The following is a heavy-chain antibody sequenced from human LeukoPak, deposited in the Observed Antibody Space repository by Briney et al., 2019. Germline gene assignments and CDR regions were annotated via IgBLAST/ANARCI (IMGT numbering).Heavy chain of an antibody. D-gene: IGHD6-13*01. CDR3: ARQEQQLIYNWFDP. CDR1: GGSISSYY. CDR2: IYYSGST. J-gene: IGHJ5*02. V-gene: IGHV4-59*01. Sequence: SSETLSLTCTVSGGSISSYYWSWIRQPPGKGLEWIGYIYYSGSTNYNPSLKSRVTISVDTSKNQFSLKLSSVTAADTAVYYCARQEQQLIYNWFDPWGQGTLVTVSS.